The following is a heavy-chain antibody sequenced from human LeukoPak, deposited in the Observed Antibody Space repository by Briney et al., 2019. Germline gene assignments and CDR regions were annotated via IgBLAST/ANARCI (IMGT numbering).Heavy chain of an antibody. Sequence: GGSLRLSCAASGFTFSSYAMSWVRQAPGKGLEWVSAISGSGGSTYYADSVKGRFTISRGNSKNTLYLQMNSLRAEDTAVYYCAKDLMRWFGELPYYFDYWGQGTLVTVSS. J-gene: IGHJ4*02. CDR2: ISGSGGST. V-gene: IGHV3-23*01. CDR1: GFTFSSYA. D-gene: IGHD3-10*01. CDR3: AKDLMRWFGELPYYFDY.